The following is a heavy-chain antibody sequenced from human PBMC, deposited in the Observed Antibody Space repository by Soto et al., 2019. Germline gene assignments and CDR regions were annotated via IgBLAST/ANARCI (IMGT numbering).Heavy chain of an antibody. D-gene: IGHD6-19*01. Sequence: QITLKESGPTLVKPTQTLTLTCTFSGFSLKTPAVGVGWIRQPPGKALEWLALIYWNGDKQYSPSLETRLTITKDTSKNQVVLTMTNMDPVDTATYHCAHGSGWLHDYWGQGLLVTVSS. V-gene: IGHV2-5*01. CDR1: GFSLKTPAVG. CDR3: AHGSGWLHDY. CDR2: IYWNGDK. J-gene: IGHJ4*02.